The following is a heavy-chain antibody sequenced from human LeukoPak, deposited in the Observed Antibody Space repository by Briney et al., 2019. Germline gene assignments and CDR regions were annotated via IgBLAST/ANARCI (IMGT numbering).Heavy chain of an antibody. V-gene: IGHV4-59*01. CDR3: ARAGDIVVVPAASPFDI. CDR1: GGSISSYY. J-gene: IGHJ3*02. D-gene: IGHD2-2*01. CDR2: IYYSGST. Sequence: SETLSLTCTVSGGSISSYYWSWIRQPPGKGLAWIGYIYYSGSTNYNPSLKSRVTISVDTSKNQFSLKLSSVTAADTAVYYCARAGDIVVVPAASPFDIWGQGTMVTVSS.